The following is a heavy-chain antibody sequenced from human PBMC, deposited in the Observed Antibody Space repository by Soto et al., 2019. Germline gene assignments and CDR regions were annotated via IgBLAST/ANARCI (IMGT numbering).Heavy chain of an antibody. D-gene: IGHD6-13*01. Sequence: GESLKISCKGSGYSFTSYWISWVRQMPGKGLEWMGRIDPSDSYTNYSPSFQGHVTISADKSISTAYLQWSGLQASDTAMYYCARLGIAAAEAYGLDVWGQGTTVTVSS. CDR1: GYSFTSYW. CDR2: IDPSDSYT. V-gene: IGHV5-10-1*01. J-gene: IGHJ6*02. CDR3: ARLGIAAAEAYGLDV.